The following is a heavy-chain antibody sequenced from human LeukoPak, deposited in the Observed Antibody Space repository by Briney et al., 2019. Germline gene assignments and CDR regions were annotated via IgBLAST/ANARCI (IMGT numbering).Heavy chain of an antibody. CDR3: ARDAGWGYCDL. D-gene: IGHD1-26*01. CDR1: GFTFSTSW. V-gene: IGHV3-7*01. CDR2: IDKHGSGK. Sequence: SGGSLRLYCVASGFTFSTSWVTWVRQAPGKGLEWVANIDKHGSGKYYVDSVKGRFAISRDYASNSVFLQMDSLRAEDTSVYCARDAGWGYCDLWGQGTPVTVSS. J-gene: IGHJ4*02.